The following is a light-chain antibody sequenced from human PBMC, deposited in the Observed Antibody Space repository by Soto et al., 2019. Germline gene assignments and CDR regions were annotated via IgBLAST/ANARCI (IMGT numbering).Light chain of an antibody. J-gene: IGKJ4*01. Sequence: EIVLTQSPGTLSLSPGERATLSCRASQSVSSSYLAWYQQKPGQAPRLLIYGASSRATGIPDRFSGSGSGTDFTLTISRLEPEDSAVYCCQQYGSSPFTFGGGTKVEIK. CDR2: GAS. CDR3: QQYGSSPFT. V-gene: IGKV3-20*01. CDR1: QSVSSSY.